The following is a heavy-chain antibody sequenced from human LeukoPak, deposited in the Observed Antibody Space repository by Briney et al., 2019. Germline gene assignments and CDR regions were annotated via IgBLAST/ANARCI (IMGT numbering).Heavy chain of an antibody. CDR3: ARLHNTYSSSWGYGMDV. CDR1: GFTLSSYE. V-gene: IGHV3-48*03. D-gene: IGHD6-13*01. CDR2: ISSSGSAI. J-gene: IGHJ6*02. Sequence: GGSLRLSCAASGFTLSSYEMNWVRQAPGKGLEWVSYISSSGSAIYYADSVKGRFTISRDNAKNSLYLQMNSLRAEDTAVYYCARLHNTYSSSWGYGMDVWGQGTTVTVSS.